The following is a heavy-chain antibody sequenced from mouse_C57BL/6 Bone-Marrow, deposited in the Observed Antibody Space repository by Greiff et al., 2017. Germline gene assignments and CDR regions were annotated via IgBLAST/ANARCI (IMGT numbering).Heavy chain of an antibody. Sequence: QVQLQQPGAELVKPGASVKLSCKASGYTFTSYWMQWVKQRPGQGLEWIGEIDPSDSYTNYNQKFKGKATLTVDTSSSTAYTQLSSLTSEDSAVYYCARYEMDYWGQGTSVTVSA. D-gene: IGHD2-3*01. CDR1: GYTFTSYW. V-gene: IGHV1-50*01. J-gene: IGHJ4*01. CDR2: IDPSDSYT. CDR3: ARYEMDY.